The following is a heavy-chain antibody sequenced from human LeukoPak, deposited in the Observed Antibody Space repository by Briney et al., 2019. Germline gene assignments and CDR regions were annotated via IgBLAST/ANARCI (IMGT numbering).Heavy chain of an antibody. CDR3: VRAEGGIRYFDWYNWFDP. D-gene: IGHD3-9*01. Sequence: PGGSQRLSCAASGFTFSDYYMSWIRQAPGKCLNLDSYISRSSSYTHDAASVKGRFTISRDNAKNSLYLQMNSLRAEDTAVYYCVRAEGGIRYFDWYNWFDPWGQGTLVTVSS. J-gene: IGHJ5*02. CDR2: ISRSSSYT. CDR1: GFTFSDYY. V-gene: IGHV3-11*05.